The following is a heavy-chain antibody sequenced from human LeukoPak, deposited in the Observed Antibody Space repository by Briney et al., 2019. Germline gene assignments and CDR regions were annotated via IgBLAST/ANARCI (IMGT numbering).Heavy chain of an antibody. CDR1: GFTSSSYS. D-gene: IGHD1-26*01. CDR2: ISSSSSSYI. CDR3: ARGVGAIINPFDY. Sequence: GGSLRLSCATSGFTSSSYSMNWVRQAPGKGLEWVSSISSSSSSYIYYADSVKGRFTISRDNAKNSLYLQINSLRAEDTAVYHCARGVGAIINPFDYWGQGTLVTVSS. V-gene: IGHV3-21*01. J-gene: IGHJ4*02.